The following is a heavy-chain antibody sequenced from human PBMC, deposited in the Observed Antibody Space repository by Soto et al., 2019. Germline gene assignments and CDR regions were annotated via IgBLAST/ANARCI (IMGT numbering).Heavy chain of an antibody. Sequence: GASVKVSCKASGYTFTSYGISWVRQAPGQGLEWMGWINAYNGNTKYAQKLQGRVTMTTDTSTSTAYMELRSLISDDTAVYYCARDLGGGISAPWGQGTLVTVSS. D-gene: IGHD6-13*01. V-gene: IGHV1-18*01. CDR3: ARDLGGGISAP. CDR2: INAYNGNT. CDR1: GYTFTSYG. J-gene: IGHJ5*02.